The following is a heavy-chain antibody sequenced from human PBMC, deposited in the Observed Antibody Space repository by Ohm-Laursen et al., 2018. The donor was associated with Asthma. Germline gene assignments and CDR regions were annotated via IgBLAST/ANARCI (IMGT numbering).Heavy chain of an antibody. CDR2: ISGSGGST. Sequence: SLRLSCAASGYSFSLYSIHWIRQAPGKGLEWVSAISGSGGSTYYADSVKGRFTISRDNSKNTLYLQMNSLRAEDTAVYYCAISLRFLEWLLDYWGQGTLVTVSS. V-gene: IGHV3-23*01. CDR3: AISLRFLEWLLDY. CDR1: GYSFSLYS. J-gene: IGHJ4*02. D-gene: IGHD3-3*01.